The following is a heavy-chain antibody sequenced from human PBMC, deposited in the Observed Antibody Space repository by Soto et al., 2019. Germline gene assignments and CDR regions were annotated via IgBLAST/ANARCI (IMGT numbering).Heavy chain of an antibody. J-gene: IGHJ5*02. D-gene: IGHD4-17*01. Sequence: QITLKEYGPTLVKPTQTLTLTCTFSGFSLTTAGAGVGWIRQPPGKALEWLALIYWNDDTRYSPSLKSRLTITKDTSKYQVVLRMTNMDPVDTATYYCAHRGYGNYPRDNWFDPCGQGILVIVSS. CDR1: GFSLTTAGAG. CDR3: AHRGYGNYPRDNWFDP. CDR2: IYWNDDT. V-gene: IGHV2-5*01.